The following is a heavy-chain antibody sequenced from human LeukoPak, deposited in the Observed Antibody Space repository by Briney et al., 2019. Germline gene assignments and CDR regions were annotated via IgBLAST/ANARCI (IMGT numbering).Heavy chain of an antibody. D-gene: IGHD3-16*01. Sequence: GGSLRLSCAASGFSFGRHWMNWVRQAPGKGLEWVANIRQDGSEKNYVDSVKGRFTISRDNDKNSLFLQMDSLRAEDTAVYYCAGGAGWLIDYWGQGTLVTVSS. J-gene: IGHJ4*02. CDR2: IRQDGSEK. CDR1: GFSFGRHW. CDR3: AGGAGWLIDY. V-gene: IGHV3-7*03.